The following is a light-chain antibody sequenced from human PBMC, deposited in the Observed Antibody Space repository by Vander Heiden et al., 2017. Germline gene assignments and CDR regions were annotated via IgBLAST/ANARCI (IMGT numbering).Light chain of an antibody. Sequence: QSVLTQPPSVSGAPGQRVTISCTGSSSNIGAGYDVHWYQQLPGTAPKLLIYVNSNRPSGVPDRFSCSKSGTSASLAITGLQAEDEADYYCQSYDSSLSGYVVFGGGTKLTVL. CDR2: VNS. CDR3: QSYDSSLSGYVV. V-gene: IGLV1-40*01. CDR1: SSNIGAGYD. J-gene: IGLJ2*01.